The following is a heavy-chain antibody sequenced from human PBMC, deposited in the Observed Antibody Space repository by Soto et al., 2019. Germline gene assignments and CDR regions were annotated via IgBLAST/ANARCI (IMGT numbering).Heavy chain of an antibody. V-gene: IGHV4-39*01. Sequence: QLQLQESGPGLVKPSETLSLTCTVSGGSISSSSYYWGWIRQPPGKGLEWIGSIYYSGSTYYNPSLKSRVTISVDTSKNQFSLKLSSVTAADTAVYYCARHDNSGYDFSWNKDYYYYMDVWGKGTTVNVSS. J-gene: IGHJ6*03. D-gene: IGHD5-12*01. CDR1: GGSISSSSYY. CDR3: ARHDNSGYDFSWNKDYYYYMDV. CDR2: IYYSGST.